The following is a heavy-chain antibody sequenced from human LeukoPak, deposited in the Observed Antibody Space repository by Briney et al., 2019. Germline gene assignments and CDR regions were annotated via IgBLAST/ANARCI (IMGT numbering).Heavy chain of an antibody. J-gene: IGHJ4*02. Sequence: PGGSLRLSCTASGFTFSSYAMSWVRQAPGKGLEWVSAISGSGGSTYYADSVKGRFTISRDNSKNTLYLQMNSLRAEDTAVYYCAKLGYSYGYSGDYWGQGTLVTVSS. CDR1: GFTFSSYA. CDR2: ISGSGGST. V-gene: IGHV3-23*01. CDR3: AKLGYSYGYSGDY. D-gene: IGHD5-18*01.